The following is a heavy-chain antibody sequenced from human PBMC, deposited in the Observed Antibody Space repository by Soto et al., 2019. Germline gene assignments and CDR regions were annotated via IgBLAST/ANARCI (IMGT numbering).Heavy chain of an antibody. Sequence: QITLKESGPTLVKPTQTLTLTCTFSGFSLSTSGVGVGWIRQPPGKALEWLALIYWDDDKRYSPSLKSRLTFTKYNSNSHVAPTMTKRDPVDNATYYCAHKLCTYYYDSTFDPWGQGTLVTVSS. D-gene: IGHD3-22*01. CDR1: GFSLSTSGVG. J-gene: IGHJ5*02. V-gene: IGHV2-5*02. CDR3: AHKLCTYYYDSTFDP. CDR2: IYWDDDK.